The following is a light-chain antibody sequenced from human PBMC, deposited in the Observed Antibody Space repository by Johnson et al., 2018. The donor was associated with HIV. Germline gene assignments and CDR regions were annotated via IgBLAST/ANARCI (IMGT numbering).Light chain of an antibody. J-gene: IGLJ1*01. CDR3: GTWDSSLNAYV. CDR1: SSNIGNNY. Sequence: VLTQPPSVSAAPGQKVTISCSGSSSNIGNNYVSWYQQLPGTAPKLLIYENNKRPSGIPDRFSGPKSGTSATLAITGLQTGDEADYYCGTWDSSLNAYVFGTGTKVTVL. V-gene: IGLV1-51*02. CDR2: ENN.